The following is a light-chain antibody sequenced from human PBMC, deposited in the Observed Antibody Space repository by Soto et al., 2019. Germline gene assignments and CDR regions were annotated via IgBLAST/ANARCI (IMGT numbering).Light chain of an antibody. CDR2: DPS. J-gene: IGKJ3*01. V-gene: IGKV1-33*01. CDR1: QDITTS. Sequence: DIQMTQSPSSLSASVGDRVTLTCQASQDITTSLHWFQHKPGKVPKLLIRDPSKLETGVPPRFSGSGSGTQFNFTISSLQPEDVETSFCLYYERLPPRGAFGHGTIVD. CDR3: LYYERLPPRGA.